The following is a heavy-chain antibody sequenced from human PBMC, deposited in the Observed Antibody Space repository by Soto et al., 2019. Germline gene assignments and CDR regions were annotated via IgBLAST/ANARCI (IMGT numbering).Heavy chain of an antibody. J-gene: IGHJ5*02. CDR3: ARDYGSGSYATARAGP. CDR1: GGSLSSSSYY. D-gene: IGHD3-10*01. CDR2: IYYSGST. V-gene: IGHV4-39*01. Sequence: QLQLQESGPGLVKPSETLSLTCTVSGGSLSSSSYYWGWIRQPPGKGLEWIGSIYYSGSTYYNPSLKSRVTISVDTSKNQFSRKLSSVTAADTAVYYCARDYGSGSYATARAGPWGQGTLVTVSS.